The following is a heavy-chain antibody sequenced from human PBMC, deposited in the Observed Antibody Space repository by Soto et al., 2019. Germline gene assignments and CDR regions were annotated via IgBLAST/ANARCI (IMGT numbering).Heavy chain of an antibody. V-gene: IGHV1-69*12. J-gene: IGHJ6*01. D-gene: IGHD6-25*01. Sequence: QVQLVQSGAEVKKPGSSVKVSCKTSGGTFRTCAISWVRQAPGQGLEWMGGIMPVFPTPDYAQKFQGRVTISADESTGTAYMELSSLRSEDTAVYYCARDKDRQHLGGNHYYIMDVWGQGTTVTVSS. CDR1: GGTFRTCA. CDR2: IMPVFPTP. CDR3: ARDKDRQHLGGNHYYIMDV.